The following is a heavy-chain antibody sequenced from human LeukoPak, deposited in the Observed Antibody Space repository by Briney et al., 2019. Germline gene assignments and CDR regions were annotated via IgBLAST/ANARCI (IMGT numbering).Heavy chain of an antibody. CDR1: GFTFSSYS. V-gene: IGHV3-48*04. D-gene: IGHD3-10*01. CDR3: ARDRAYYYGSGSYQPDAFDI. CDR2: ISSSSSTI. J-gene: IGHJ3*02. Sequence: GGSLRLSCAASGFTFSSYSMNWVRQAPGKGLEWVSYISSSSSTIYYADSVKGRFTISRDNAKNSLYLQMNSLRAEDTAVYYCARDRAYYYGSGSYQPDAFDIWGQGTMVTVSS.